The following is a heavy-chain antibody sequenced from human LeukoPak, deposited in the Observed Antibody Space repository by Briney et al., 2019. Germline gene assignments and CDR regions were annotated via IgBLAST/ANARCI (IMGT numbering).Heavy chain of an antibody. Sequence: PGGSLRLSCAASGFTFSSYAMYWVRQAPGKGLEWVAVISYDGSNKYYADSVKGRFTISRDNSKNTVYLQMNSLRVEDTAVYYCARGDGVYVYWGQGTLVTVSS. CDR2: ISYDGSNK. CDR3: ARGDGVYVY. D-gene: IGHD5/OR15-5a*01. J-gene: IGHJ4*02. V-gene: IGHV3-30*14. CDR1: GFTFSSYA.